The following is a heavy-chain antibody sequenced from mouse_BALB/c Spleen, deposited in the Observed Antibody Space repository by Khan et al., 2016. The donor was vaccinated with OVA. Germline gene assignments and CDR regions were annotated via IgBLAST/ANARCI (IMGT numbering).Heavy chain of an antibody. J-gene: IGHJ3*01. V-gene: IGHV1-9*01. CDR2: ILPGSGST. CDR3: ARTKRRAAWFAY. CDR1: GYSFSSYW. Sequence: QVQLKESGAELMKPGASVKISCTASGYSFSSYWTEWVMQRFAHGLQWFGEILPGSGSTNYNVNFKDKATFTADTSSNTAYMQLSSVTSEDSAVYYCARTKRRAAWFAYWGQGTMVTVSA. D-gene: IGHD3-1*01.